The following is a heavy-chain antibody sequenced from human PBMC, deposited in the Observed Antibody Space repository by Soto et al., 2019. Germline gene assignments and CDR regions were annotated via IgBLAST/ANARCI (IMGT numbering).Heavy chain of an antibody. CDR2: IIPIFGTA. J-gene: IGHJ6*02. CDR3: ARHYYDSSGYYYYYGMDV. Sequence: SVKVSCKASGGTFSSYAISWVRQAPGQGLGWMGGIIPIFGTADYAQKFQGRVTITADESTSTAYMELSSLRSEDTAVYYCARHYYDSSGYYYYYGMDVWGQGTTVTVSS. D-gene: IGHD3-22*01. V-gene: IGHV1-69*13. CDR1: GGTFSSYA.